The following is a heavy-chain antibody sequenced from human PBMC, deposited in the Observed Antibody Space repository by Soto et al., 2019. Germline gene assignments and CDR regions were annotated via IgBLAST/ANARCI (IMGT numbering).Heavy chain of an antibody. CDR2: INPSDGST. V-gene: IGHV1-46*01. CDR3: ATDYYDSSGYYTREAFDI. J-gene: IGHJ3*02. D-gene: IGHD3-22*01. Sequence: ASVKVSCKASGYSITSHYMHWVRQARGQGLEWMGIINPSDGSTKYAQKFQGRVSMTGDTSASTVYMELSSLRSEDTAVYYCATDYYDSSGYYTREAFDIWGQGTMVTVSS. CDR1: GYSITSHY.